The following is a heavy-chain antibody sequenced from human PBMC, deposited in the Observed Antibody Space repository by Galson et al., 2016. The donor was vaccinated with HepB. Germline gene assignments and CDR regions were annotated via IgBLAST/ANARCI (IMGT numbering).Heavy chain of an antibody. CDR2: ISTYNGNT. Sequence: SVKVSCKASGYTFNIFGIVWVRQAPGQGPEWMGWISTYNGNTEYAPKLQDRVTLTTDTSTNTAYMELRSLSSDGTAIYYCARESYMSQSYYFDYWGQGTLVTVSS. CDR3: ARESYMSQSYYFDY. CDR1: GYTFNIFG. V-gene: IGHV1-18*04. J-gene: IGHJ4*02.